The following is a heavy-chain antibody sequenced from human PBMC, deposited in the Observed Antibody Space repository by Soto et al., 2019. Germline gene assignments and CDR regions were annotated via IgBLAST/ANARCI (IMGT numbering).Heavy chain of an antibody. V-gene: IGHV4-59*01. Sequence: SETLSLTCTVSGGSISSYYWSWIRQPPGKGLEWIGYIYYSGSTNYNPSLKSRVTISVDTSKNQFSLKLSSVTAADTAVYYCAREDRGYSYTFDPWGQGTLVTVSS. D-gene: IGHD5-18*01. CDR2: IYYSGST. CDR3: AREDRGYSYTFDP. CDR1: GGSISSYY. J-gene: IGHJ5*02.